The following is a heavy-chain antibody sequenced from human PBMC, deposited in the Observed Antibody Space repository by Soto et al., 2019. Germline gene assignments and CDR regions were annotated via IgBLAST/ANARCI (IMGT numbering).Heavy chain of an antibody. CDR2: ISAYNGNT. J-gene: IGHJ4*02. Sequence: GASVKVSCKASGYTFTSYGISWVRQAPGQGLEWMGWISAYNGNTNYAQKLQGRVTMTTDTSTSTAYMELRSLRSDDTAVYYCARAYAYGDYVGLGYWGQATLVTVSS. V-gene: IGHV1-18*01. CDR3: ARAYAYGDYVGLGY. CDR1: GYTFTSYG. D-gene: IGHD4-17*01.